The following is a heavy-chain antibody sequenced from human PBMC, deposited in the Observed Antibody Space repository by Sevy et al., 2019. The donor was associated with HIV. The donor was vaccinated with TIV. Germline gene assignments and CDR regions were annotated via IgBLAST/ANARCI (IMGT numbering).Heavy chain of an antibody. CDR2: IFADGSTK. Sequence: GGSLRLSCAASGLTFNRYGMHWVRQAPGKGLEWVAGIFADGSTKYYGDSVKGRFSIFRDDSKNTLYLQMNSLKVEDTAVYQCARESPRDWYLDYWGQGTLVTVSS. D-gene: IGHD3-9*01. CDR1: GLTFNRYG. V-gene: IGHV3-33*01. CDR3: ARESPRDWYLDY. J-gene: IGHJ4*02.